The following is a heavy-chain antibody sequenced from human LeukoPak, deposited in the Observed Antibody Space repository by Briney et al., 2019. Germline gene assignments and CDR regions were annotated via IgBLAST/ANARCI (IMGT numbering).Heavy chain of an antibody. CDR3: ARDDYSNYYYYYYGMDV. D-gene: IGHD4-11*01. J-gene: IGHJ6*02. Sequence: ASVKVSCKASGYTFTGYYMHWVRQAPGRGLEWMGWIDPNSGGTNYAQKFQGRVTMTRDTSISTAYMELSRLRSDDTAVYYCARDDYSNYYYYYYGMDVWGQGTTVTVSS. CDR1: GYTFTGYY. CDR2: IDPNSGGT. V-gene: IGHV1-2*02.